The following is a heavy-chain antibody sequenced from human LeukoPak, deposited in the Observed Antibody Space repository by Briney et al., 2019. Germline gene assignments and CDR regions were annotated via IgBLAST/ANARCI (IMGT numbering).Heavy chain of an antibody. J-gene: IGHJ6*03. CDR2: IYYTGST. CDR1: RSYG. D-gene: IGHD3-9*01. V-gene: IGHV4-39*01. Sequence: RSYGMSWVRQPPGKGLEWIGSIYYTGSTYYNPSFKSRITISVDTSKNQFSLKVISVTAADTAVYYCARFLAGTRHFHFYYYMDVWGKGTTVTISS. CDR3: ARFLAGTRHFHFYYYMDV.